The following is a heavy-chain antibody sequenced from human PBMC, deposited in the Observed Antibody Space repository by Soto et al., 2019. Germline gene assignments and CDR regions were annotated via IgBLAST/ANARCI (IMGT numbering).Heavy chain of an antibody. J-gene: IGHJ3*02. CDR1: GFTFDDYA. CDR2: ISWNSGSI. Sequence: EVQLVESGRGLVQPGRSLRLSCAASGFTFDDYAMHWVRQAPGKGLEWVSGISWNSGSIGYADSVKGRFTISRDNAKNSLYLQMNSLRAEDTALYYCAKDIRVTVTMAGDAFDIWGQGTMVTVSS. V-gene: IGHV3-9*01. CDR3: AKDIRVTVTMAGDAFDI. D-gene: IGHD4-17*01.